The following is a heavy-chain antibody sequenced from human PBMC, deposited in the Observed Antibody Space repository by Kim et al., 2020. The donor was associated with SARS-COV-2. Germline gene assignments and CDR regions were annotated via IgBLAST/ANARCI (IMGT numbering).Heavy chain of an antibody. CDR2: TYYRSKWYN. D-gene: IGHD6-6*01. J-gene: IGHJ5*02. Sequence: SQTLSLTCAISGDSVSSNSAAWNWIRQSPSRGLEWLGRTYYRSKWYNDYAVSVKSRITINPDTSKNQFSLQLNSVTPEDTAVYYCARDLGQLVIPNGWFDPWGQGTLVTVSS. CDR3: ARDLGQLVIPNGWFDP. V-gene: IGHV6-1*01. CDR1: GDSVSSNSAA.